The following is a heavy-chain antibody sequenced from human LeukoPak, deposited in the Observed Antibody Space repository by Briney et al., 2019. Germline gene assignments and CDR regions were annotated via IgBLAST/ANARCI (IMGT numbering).Heavy chain of an antibody. CDR1: GFTFSSYG. V-gene: IGHV3-30*02. Sequence: PGESLRLSCAASGFTFSSYGMHWVRQAPGKGLEWVAFIRYDGSNKYYADSVKGRFTISRDNSKNTLYLQMNSLRAEDTAVYYCAKGFDRYCSSTSCPPAWGQGTLVTVSS. J-gene: IGHJ5*02. D-gene: IGHD2-2*01. CDR3: AKGFDRYCSSTSCPPA. CDR2: IRYDGSNK.